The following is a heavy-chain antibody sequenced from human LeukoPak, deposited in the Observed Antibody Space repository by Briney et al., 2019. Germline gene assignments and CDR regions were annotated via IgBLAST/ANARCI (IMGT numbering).Heavy chain of an antibody. CDR1: GYTFTSYA. V-gene: IGHV7-4-1*02. CDR3: ARVGYCSSTSFYSPYYYYMDV. D-gene: IGHD2-2*01. J-gene: IGHJ6*03. Sequence: ASVKVSCTASGYTFTSYAMNWVRQAPGQGLEWMGWINTNTGNPTYAQGFTGRFVFSLDTSVSTAYLQISSLKAEDTAVYYCARVGYCSSTSFYSPYYYYMDVWGKGTTVTVSS. CDR2: INTNTGNP.